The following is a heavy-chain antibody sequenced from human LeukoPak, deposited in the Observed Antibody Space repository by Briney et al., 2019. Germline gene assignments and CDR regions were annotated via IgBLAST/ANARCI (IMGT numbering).Heavy chain of an antibody. CDR3: ARGPTISETGYFDY. J-gene: IGHJ4*03. Sequence: SETLSLTCAVYGGSFSSYYWSWIRQSPGKGLEWIAEINHRGDTNYNPSVKSRVTISVDTSNNQFSLKVTSLTAADTPVYYCARGPTISETGYFDYWGQGTLVTVSS. CDR2: INHRGDT. CDR1: GGSFSSYY. V-gene: IGHV4-34*01. D-gene: IGHD1-1*01.